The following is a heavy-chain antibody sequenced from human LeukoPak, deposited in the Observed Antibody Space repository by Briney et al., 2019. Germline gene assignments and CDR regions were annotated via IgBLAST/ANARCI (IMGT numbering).Heavy chain of an antibody. CDR3: ARGPNYGDRVDYFDY. D-gene: IGHD4-17*01. CDR2: IKQDGNEK. Sequence: TGGSLRLSCAASGCIFRNHWMSWVRQVPGRGLEWVAHIKQDGNEKHYVDSVEGRFTLSRDDSKNSLYLQMNSLRVDDSAVYYCARGPNYGDRVDYFDYWGQGTLVTVSS. CDR1: GCIFRNHW. J-gene: IGHJ4*02. V-gene: IGHV3-7*01.